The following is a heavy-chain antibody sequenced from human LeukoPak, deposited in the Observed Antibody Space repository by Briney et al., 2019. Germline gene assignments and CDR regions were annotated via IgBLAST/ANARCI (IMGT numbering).Heavy chain of an antibody. V-gene: IGHV4-34*01. CDR3: ARGRGYSYGYRYYGMDV. CDR2: INHSGST. Sequence: SGTLSLTCAVYGGSFSGYYWSWIRQPPGKGLEWIGEINHSGSTNYNPSLKSRVTISVDTSKNQFSLKLSSVTAADTAAYYCARGRGYSYGYRYYGMDVWGQGTTVTVSS. CDR1: GGSFSGYY. D-gene: IGHD5-18*01. J-gene: IGHJ6*02.